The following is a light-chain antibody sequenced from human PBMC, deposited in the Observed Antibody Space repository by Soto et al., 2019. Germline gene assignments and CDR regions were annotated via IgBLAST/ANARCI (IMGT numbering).Light chain of an antibody. J-gene: IGKJ3*01. CDR1: QSISSY. CDR3: QQYYSYPRT. CDR2: AAS. V-gene: IGKV1-39*01. Sequence: DIQMTQSPSSLSASVGDRVTITCRASQSISSYLNWYQQKPGKAPKLLIYAASSLQSGVPSRFSGSGSGTDFTLTFSCLQSEDFATYYCQQYYSYPRTFGPGTKVDIK.